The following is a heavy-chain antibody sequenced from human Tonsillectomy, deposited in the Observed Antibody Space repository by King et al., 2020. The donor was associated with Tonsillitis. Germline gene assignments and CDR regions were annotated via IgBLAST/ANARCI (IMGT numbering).Heavy chain of an antibody. CDR1: GFTFDDYA. CDR2: ISWNSGSR. V-gene: IGHV3-9*01. J-gene: IGHJ4*02. D-gene: IGHD4-23*01. CDR3: ATEIEHYYGGNSPLDY. Sequence: VQLVESGGGLVQPGRSLRLSCAASGFTFDDYAMHWVRRGPGKGLEWVSGISWNSGSRGYADSVKGRFTISRDNAKNSLYLQMNSLRAEDTALYSCATEIEHYYGGNSPLDYWGQGPLVTVSS.